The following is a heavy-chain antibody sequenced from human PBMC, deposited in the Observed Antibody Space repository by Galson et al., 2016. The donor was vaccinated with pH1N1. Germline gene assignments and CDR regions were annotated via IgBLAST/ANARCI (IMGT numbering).Heavy chain of an antibody. J-gene: IGHJ4*02. CDR3: ATGILTGPDY. Sequence: SLRLSCAASGFTFSNYAMHWVRQAPGKGLEWVALISYDGSNKYYADSVRGRFTISRDNSKSTLYLQLTSLRAEDTAVYYCATGILTGPDYWGQGTLVTVSS. V-gene: IGHV3-30-3*01. CDR1: GFTFSNYA. D-gene: IGHD3-9*01. CDR2: ISYDGSNK.